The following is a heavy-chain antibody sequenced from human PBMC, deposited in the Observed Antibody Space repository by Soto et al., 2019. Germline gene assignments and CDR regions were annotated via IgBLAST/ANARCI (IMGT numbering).Heavy chain of an antibody. CDR1: GGSISSYY. CDR2: IYYSGST. Sequence: SETLSLTCTVSGGSISSYYWSWIRQPPGKGLEWIGYIYYSGSTNCNPSLKSRVTISVDTSKNQFSLKLSSVTAADTAVYYCARITMGRGTTCDYWGQGTMGTVSS. J-gene: IGHJ4*02. CDR3: ARITMGRGTTCDY. V-gene: IGHV4-59*01. D-gene: IGHD3-10*01.